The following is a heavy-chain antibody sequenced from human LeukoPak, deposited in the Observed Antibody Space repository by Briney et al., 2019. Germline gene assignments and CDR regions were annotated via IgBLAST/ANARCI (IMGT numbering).Heavy chain of an antibody. CDR3: ARAVSSIAARQSGSCLDY. CDR1: GGSVSNSNHC. V-gene: IGHV4-39*01. CDR2: IDYSGSP. D-gene: IGHD6-6*01. J-gene: IGHJ4*02. Sequence: SETLSLTCTVSGGSVSNSNHCWGWIRQPPGKQLEWIGSIDYSGSPLYNPSLKSRVTISVDTSKNQFSLKLSSVTPEDTAVYYCARAVSSIAARQSGSCLDYWGQGTLVTVSS.